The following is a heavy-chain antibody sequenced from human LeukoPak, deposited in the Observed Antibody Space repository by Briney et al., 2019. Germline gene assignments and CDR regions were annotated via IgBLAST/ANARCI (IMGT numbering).Heavy chain of an antibody. Sequence: PSETLSLTCAVYGGSFSGYYWSWIRQPPGKGLEWIGEINHSGSTNYNPSLKSRVTISVDTSKNQFSLKLSPVTAADTAVYYCARDGCSSTSCYPWGYYYGMDVWGKGTTVTVSS. CDR2: INHSGST. CDR1: GGSFSGYY. D-gene: IGHD2-2*01. V-gene: IGHV4-34*01. CDR3: ARDGCSSTSCYPWGYYYGMDV. J-gene: IGHJ6*04.